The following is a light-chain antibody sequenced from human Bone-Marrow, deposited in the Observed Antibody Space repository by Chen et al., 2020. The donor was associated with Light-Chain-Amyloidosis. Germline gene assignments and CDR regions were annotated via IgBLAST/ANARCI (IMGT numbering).Light chain of an antibody. V-gene: IGLV6-57*01. CDR1: SGSIVTNY. J-gene: IGLJ3*02. CDR3: QSYQGSSQGV. CDR2: EDD. Sequence: NFMLNQPHSVSESPGKTVIISCTRSSGSIVTNYVQWYQQRPGSSPTTVIYEDDQRPSGVPDRFSGSIDRSSNSASLTISGLKTEDEADYYCQSYQGSSQGVFGGGTKLTVL.